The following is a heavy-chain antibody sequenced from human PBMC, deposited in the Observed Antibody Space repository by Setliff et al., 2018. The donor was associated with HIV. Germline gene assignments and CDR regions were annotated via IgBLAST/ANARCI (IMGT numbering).Heavy chain of an antibody. V-gene: IGHV3-20*04. Sequence: TGGSLRLSCATSGFTFGDYLMSWVRQVPGKGLEWVSGISWNGKIIGYGDSVRGRFTISRDDAKNSLYLQMNSLRVEDTAVYFCATILVNQQPYRYFDYWGQGTLVTVSS. D-gene: IGHD6-13*01. J-gene: IGHJ4*02. CDR1: GFTFGDYL. CDR3: ATILVNQQPYRYFDY. CDR2: ISWNGKII.